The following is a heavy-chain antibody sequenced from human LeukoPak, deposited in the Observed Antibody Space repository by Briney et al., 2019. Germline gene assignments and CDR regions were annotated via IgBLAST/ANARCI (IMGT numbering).Heavy chain of an antibody. J-gene: IGHJ6*02. CDR3: AGGAVVPAAMSPYYYYGMDV. CDR1: GYTFTSYD. D-gene: IGHD2-2*01. V-gene: IGHV1-8*01. CDR2: MNPNSGNT. Sequence: EASVKVSCKASGYTFTSYDFNWVRQATGQGLEWMGWMNPNSGNTDYAQKFQGRVTMTRNTSISTAYMELSSLRSEDTAVYYCAGGAVVPAAMSPYYYYGMDVWGQGTTVTVSS.